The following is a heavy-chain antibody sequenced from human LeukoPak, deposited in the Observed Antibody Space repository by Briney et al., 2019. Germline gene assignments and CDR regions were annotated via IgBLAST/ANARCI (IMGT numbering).Heavy chain of an antibody. CDR2: INHRGTT. CDR3: ARLFWSGPYSHYGLDV. V-gene: IGHV4-34*01. CDR1: GESLSGYF. Sequence: PSEILSLTCVVNGESLSGYFWSWIRQSPGTGLEWIGEINHRGTTNYNPSLKSRVTISQDTSKNQFSLRLTSVTAADTAIYYCARLFWSGPYSHYGLDVWGQGTTVTVSS. J-gene: IGHJ6*02. D-gene: IGHD3-3*01.